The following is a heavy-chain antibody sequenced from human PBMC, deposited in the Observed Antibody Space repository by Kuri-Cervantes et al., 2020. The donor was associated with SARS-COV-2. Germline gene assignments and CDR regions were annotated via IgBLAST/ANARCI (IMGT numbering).Heavy chain of an antibody. D-gene: IGHD1-26*01. CDR2: IYYSGST. CDR3: ARGNSGSYYFVYYYYGMDV. J-gene: IGHJ6*02. Sequence: GSLRLSCTVSGGSISSSSYYWGWIRQPPGKGLEWIGSIYYSGSTYYNPSLKSRVTISVDTSKNQFSLKLSSVTAADTAVYYCARGNSGSYYFVYYYYGMDVWGQGTTVTVSS. V-gene: IGHV4-39*07. CDR1: GGSISSSSYY.